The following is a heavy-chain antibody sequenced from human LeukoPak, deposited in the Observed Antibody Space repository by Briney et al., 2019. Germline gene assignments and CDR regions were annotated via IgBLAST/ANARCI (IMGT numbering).Heavy chain of an antibody. V-gene: IGHV4-61*02. D-gene: IGHD3-10*01. J-gene: IGHJ4*02. CDR3: ASFRSGTDY. CDR1: GGSISSGSYY. CDR2: IYTSGST. Sequence: SETLSLTCTVSGGSISSGSYYWSWIRQPAGKGLEWIGRIYTSGSTNYNPSLKSRVTISVDTSKNQFSLKLSSVTAADTAVYYCASFRSGTDYWGQGTLVTVSS.